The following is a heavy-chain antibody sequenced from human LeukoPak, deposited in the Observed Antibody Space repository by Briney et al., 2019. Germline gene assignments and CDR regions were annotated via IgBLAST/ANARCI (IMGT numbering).Heavy chain of an antibody. V-gene: IGHV3-21*01. CDR2: IDSRSGSR. CDR3: AREFGGFDF. D-gene: IGHD4-23*01. J-gene: IGHJ4*02. Sequence: GGSLRLSCAASGFTFNTYTMNWVRQAPGKGLEWVSSIDSRSGSRYYSDSVRGRFTISRDNAKNSLYLQMNSLRAEDTALYYCAREFGGFDFWGQGTLVTVSS. CDR1: GFTFNTYT.